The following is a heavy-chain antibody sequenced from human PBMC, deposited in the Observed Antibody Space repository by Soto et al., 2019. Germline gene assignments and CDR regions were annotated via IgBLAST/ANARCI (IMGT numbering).Heavy chain of an antibody. CDR2: IHYSGGATYSP. CDR3: SRVLTYYQGSIGYQPFHP. Sequence: WTWIRQHPGKGLEWLGYIHYSGGATYSPSYNPSLQRRIAISVDMSKSLFSLQLTSVTAADTAVYYCSRVLTYYQGSIGYQPFHPLGQGTLGTVSS. V-gene: IGHV4-31*02. D-gene: IGHD3-22*01. J-gene: IGHJ5*02.